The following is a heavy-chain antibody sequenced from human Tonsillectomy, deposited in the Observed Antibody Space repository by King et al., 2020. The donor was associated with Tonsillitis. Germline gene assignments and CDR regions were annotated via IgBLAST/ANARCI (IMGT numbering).Heavy chain of an antibody. V-gene: IGHV3-9*01. CDR1: GFTFDDYA. Sequence: DVQLVESGGGLVQPGRSLRLSCAASGFTFDDYAMHWVRQAPGKGLEWVSGISWNSGSIGYADSVKGRFTISRDNAKNSLYLQMNSLRAEDTALYYCAKDMGVEAVAGPGFDYWGQGTLVTVSS. D-gene: IGHD6-19*01. CDR2: ISWNSGSI. J-gene: IGHJ4*02. CDR3: AKDMGVEAVAGPGFDY.